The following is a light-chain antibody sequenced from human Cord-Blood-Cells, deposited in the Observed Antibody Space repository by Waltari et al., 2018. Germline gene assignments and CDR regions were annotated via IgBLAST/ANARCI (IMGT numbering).Light chain of an antibody. V-gene: IGKV1-39*01. J-gene: IGKJ2*01. CDR2: AAC. Sequence: DIQMAQSPAYLSESVRGKVTITCRASQSISSYVNWYQQKPGRAPKLLIYAACSLQSGVPSRFSGSGSGTDFTLTISSLQPEDFATYYGQQRYSTPVDTFGQGTKLEMK. CDR3: QQRYSTPVDT. CDR1: QSISSY.